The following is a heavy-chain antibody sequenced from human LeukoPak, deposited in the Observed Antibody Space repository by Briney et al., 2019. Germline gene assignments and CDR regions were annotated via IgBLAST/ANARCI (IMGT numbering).Heavy chain of an antibody. J-gene: IGHJ6*03. D-gene: IGHD6-13*01. CDR1: GFTFDDYG. Sequence: GGSLRLSCAASGFTFDDYGMSWVRPAPGKGLEWVSGINWNGGSTCYADSVKGRFTISRDNAKNSLYLQMNSLRAEDTALYYCARESSSWYGGYYYYYMDVWGKGTTVTVSS. V-gene: IGHV3-20*04. CDR3: ARESSSWYGGYYYYYMDV. CDR2: INWNGGST.